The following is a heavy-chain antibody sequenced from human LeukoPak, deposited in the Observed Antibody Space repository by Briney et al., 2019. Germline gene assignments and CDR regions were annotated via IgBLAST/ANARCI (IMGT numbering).Heavy chain of an antibody. D-gene: IGHD1-26*01. Sequence: PGGSLRLSCAASGFTFSSYSMNWVRQAPGKGLEWVSSISSSSSYIYYADSVKSRFTISRDNAKNSLYLQMNSLRAEDTAVYYCARSGIVGAISAFDIWGQGTMVTVSS. CDR2: ISSSSSYI. CDR3: ARSGIVGAISAFDI. V-gene: IGHV3-21*01. J-gene: IGHJ3*02. CDR1: GFTFSSYS.